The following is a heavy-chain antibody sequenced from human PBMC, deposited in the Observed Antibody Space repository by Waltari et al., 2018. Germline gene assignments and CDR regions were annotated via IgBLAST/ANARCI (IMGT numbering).Heavy chain of an antibody. Sequence: EVRLVESGGGLVQPGGSLRLSCATSGFTLSSYGMNWVRQGPGKGLEWVSYISTSGSTRYYADSVWGRFTISRDTANNALYLQMNNLRAEDTAVYYCARQFAYWGQGALVTVSS. V-gene: IGHV3-48*03. CDR2: ISTSGSTR. J-gene: IGHJ4*02. CDR3: ARQFAY. CDR1: GFTLSSYG.